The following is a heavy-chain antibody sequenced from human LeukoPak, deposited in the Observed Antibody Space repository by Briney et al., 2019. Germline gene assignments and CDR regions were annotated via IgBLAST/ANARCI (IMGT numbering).Heavy chain of an antibody. CDR1: GFTFSSYG. CDR2: ISSSSSYI. Sequence: GGSLRLSCAASGFTFSSYGMNWVRQAPGKGLGWVSSISSSSSYIYYADSVKGRFTISRDNAKNSLYLQMNSLRAEDTAVYYCAKSNYYDSSDWFDPWGQGTLVTVSS. J-gene: IGHJ5*02. CDR3: AKSNYYDSSDWFDP. V-gene: IGHV3-21*01. D-gene: IGHD3-22*01.